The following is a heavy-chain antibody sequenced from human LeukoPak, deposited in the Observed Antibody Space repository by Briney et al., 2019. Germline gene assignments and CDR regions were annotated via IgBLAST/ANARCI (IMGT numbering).Heavy chain of an antibody. CDR2: IYSGGST. Sequence: GGSLRLSCAASEFTVSSNYMSWVRQAPGKGLEWVSVIYSGGSTYYADSVKGRFTISRDNSKNTLYLQMNSLRAEDTAVYYCARAYCGGDCYSGLYWFDPWGQGTLVTVSS. CDR1: EFTVSSNY. D-gene: IGHD2-21*02. V-gene: IGHV3-53*01. CDR3: ARAYCGGDCYSGLYWFDP. J-gene: IGHJ5*02.